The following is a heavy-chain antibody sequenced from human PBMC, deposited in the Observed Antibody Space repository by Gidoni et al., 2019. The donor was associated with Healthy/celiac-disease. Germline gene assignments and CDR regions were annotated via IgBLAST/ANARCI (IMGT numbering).Heavy chain of an antibody. V-gene: IGHV1-46*01. CDR3: ARVVDYYGSRVYDY. Sequence: QVQLVQSGAAVKKHGASVKVPCKASGYTFTIYYMHWVRQAPGQGLEWMGIINPRGGSTTYAQKFQGGVTMTRDTSTSTVYMELISLRSEDTAMYYCARVVDYYGSRVYDYWGQGTLVTVSS. D-gene: IGHD3-10*01. J-gene: IGHJ4*02. CDR1: GYTFTIYY. CDR2: INPRGGST.